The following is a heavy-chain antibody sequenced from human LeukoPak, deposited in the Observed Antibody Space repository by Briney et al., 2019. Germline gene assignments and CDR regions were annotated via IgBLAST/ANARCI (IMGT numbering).Heavy chain of an antibody. CDR2: ISAYNGNT. J-gene: IGHJ4*02. D-gene: IGHD3-3*01. CDR1: GYTFTGHA. V-gene: IGHV1-18*04. Sequence: GASVKVSCKASGYTFTGHAMNWVRQAPGQGLEWMGWISAYNGNTNYAQKLQGRVTMTTDTSTSTAYMELRSLRSDDTAVYYCATPWYYDFWSGYYFWGQGTLVTVSS. CDR3: ATPWYYDFWSGYYF.